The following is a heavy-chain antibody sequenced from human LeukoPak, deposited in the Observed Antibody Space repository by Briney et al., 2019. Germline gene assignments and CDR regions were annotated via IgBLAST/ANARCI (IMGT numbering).Heavy chain of an antibody. CDR2: IDHSGTT. J-gene: IGHJ4*02. Sequence: SETLSLTCIVSGGSFSGYQWTWIRQSPGKGGEGIGQIDHSGTTNYDPSLKSRLTMSVDTSKIQFSLKLTSVTAADTAVYYCARGAYNGSWYYYWGQGALVTVSS. CDR1: GGSFSGYQ. V-gene: IGHV4-34*01. CDR3: ARGAYNGSWYYY. D-gene: IGHD6-13*01.